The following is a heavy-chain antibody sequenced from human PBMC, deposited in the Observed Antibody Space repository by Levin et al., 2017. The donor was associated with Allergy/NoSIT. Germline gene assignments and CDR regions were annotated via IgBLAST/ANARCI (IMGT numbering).Heavy chain of an antibody. D-gene: IGHD5-12*01. CDR1: GGSFSGYY. CDR2: INHSGST. V-gene: IGHV4-34*01. CDR3: ARGGRAYIVANNWFDP. Sequence: SETLSLTCAVYGGSFSGYYWSWIRQPPGKGLEWIGEINHSGSTNYNPSLKSRVTISVDTSKNQFSLKLSSVTAADTAVYYCARGGRAYIVANNWFDPWGQGTLVTVSS. J-gene: IGHJ5*02.